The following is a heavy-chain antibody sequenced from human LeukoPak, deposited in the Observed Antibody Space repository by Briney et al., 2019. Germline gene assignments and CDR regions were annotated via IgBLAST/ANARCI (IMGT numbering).Heavy chain of an antibody. CDR3: ARGPPSDY. CDR1: GGSFSGYY. CDR2: INHSGST. V-gene: IGHV4-34*01. Sequence: PSETLSLTCAVYGGSFSGYYWSWIRQPPGKGLEWIGEINHSGSTNYNPSLKSRVTISVDTSKNRFSLKLSSVTAADTAVYYCARGPPSDYWGQGTLVTVSS. J-gene: IGHJ4*02.